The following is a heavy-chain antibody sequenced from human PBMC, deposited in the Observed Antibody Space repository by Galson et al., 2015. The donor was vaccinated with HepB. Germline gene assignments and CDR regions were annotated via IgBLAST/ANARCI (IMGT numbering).Heavy chain of an antibody. D-gene: IGHD1-1*01. V-gene: IGHV3-23*01. J-gene: IGHJ4*02. CDR2: ISGTGDRT. CDR1: GFTLSSYG. Sequence: SLRLSCAASGFTLSSYGMHWVRQAPGKGLEWVSVISGTGDRTYYADSVKGRFTISRDNSKNTLYLQMNSLRAEDTAVYYCATKTVGRTGFFDYWGQGTLVTVSS. CDR3: ATKTVGRTGFFDY.